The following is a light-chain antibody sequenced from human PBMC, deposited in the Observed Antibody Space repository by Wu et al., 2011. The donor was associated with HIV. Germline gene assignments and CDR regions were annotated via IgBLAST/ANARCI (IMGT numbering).Light chain of an antibody. V-gene: IGKV3-20*01. CDR1: QGVSSNY. CDR2: GAT. J-gene: IGKJ3*01. Sequence: ATLSCRASQGVSSNYIAWYQQKPGQAPRLLIYGATSRATGIPDRFSGSGSGTDFTLTISRLEPEDIAVYYCQQYGSSFTFGPGTKVDLK. CDR3: QQYGSSFT.